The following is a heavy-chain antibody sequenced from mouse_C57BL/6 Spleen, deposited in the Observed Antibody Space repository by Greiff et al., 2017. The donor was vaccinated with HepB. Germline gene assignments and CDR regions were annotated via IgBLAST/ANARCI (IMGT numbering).Heavy chain of an antibody. D-gene: IGHD2-5*01. Sequence: QVQLQQPGAELVMPGASVKLSCKASGYTFTSYWMHWVKQRPGQGLEWIGEIDPSDSYTNYNQKFKGKSTLTVDKSSSTAYMQLSSLTSEDSAVYYCARSDSNHGRAMDYWGQGTSVTVSS. J-gene: IGHJ4*01. CDR2: IDPSDSYT. CDR3: ARSDSNHGRAMDY. CDR1: GYTFTSYW. V-gene: IGHV1-69*01.